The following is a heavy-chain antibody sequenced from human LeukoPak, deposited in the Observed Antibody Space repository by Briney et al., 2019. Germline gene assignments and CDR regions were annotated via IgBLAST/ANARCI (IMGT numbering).Heavy chain of an antibody. CDR2: VRYDGCDK. V-gene: IGHV3-30*02. D-gene: IGHD3-22*01. CDR3: AKESEYYDSSGCTFHY. J-gene: IGHJ4*02. Sequence: GGSLRLSCAASGFTFSSYGMHWVRQAPGKGLEWVAFVRYDGCDKYYTDSVKGRFTISIDDSKNTLYLKMNSLRAEDTAVYYCAKESEYYDSSGCTFHYWGQGTLVTVSS. CDR1: GFTFSSYG.